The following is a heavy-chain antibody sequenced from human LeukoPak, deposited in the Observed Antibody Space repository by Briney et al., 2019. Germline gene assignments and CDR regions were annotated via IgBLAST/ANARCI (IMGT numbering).Heavy chain of an antibody. D-gene: IGHD3-22*01. CDR2: IYYSGST. J-gene: IGHJ4*02. Sequence: SETLSLTCTVSGGSIRSYYWSWIRQPPGKGLEWIGYIYYSGSTNYNPSLKSRVTISVDTSKNQFSLRLTSVTAADTAVYYCARGPDSSGYHFDYWGQGTLVTVSS. CDR1: GGSIRSYY. CDR3: ARGPDSSGYHFDY. V-gene: IGHV4-59*01.